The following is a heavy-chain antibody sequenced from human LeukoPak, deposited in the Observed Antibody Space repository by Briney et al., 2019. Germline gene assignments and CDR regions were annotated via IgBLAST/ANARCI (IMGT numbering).Heavy chain of an antibody. CDR1: GGSFSGYY. D-gene: IGHD6-19*01. V-gene: IGHV4-34*01. J-gene: IGHJ4*02. CDR2: INHSGST. Sequence: SETLSLTCAVYGGSFSGYYWSWIRQPPGKGLEWIGEINHSGSTNYNPSLESRVTISVDTSKNQFSLKLSSVTAADTAVYYCATSNEAAGIDYWGQGTLVTVSS. CDR3: ATSNEAAGIDY.